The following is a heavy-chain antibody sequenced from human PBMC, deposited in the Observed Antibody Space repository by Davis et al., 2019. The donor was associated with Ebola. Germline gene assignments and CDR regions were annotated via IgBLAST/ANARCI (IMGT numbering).Heavy chain of an antibody. V-gene: IGHV3-9*01. CDR3: AKLGLSRITMVRGVITLDY. J-gene: IGHJ4*02. Sequence: PRGSLRLSCAAPGFTLDDYAIHWGRQTPGKGLEWVSGISWNSGSIGYADSVKGRFTISRDNAKNSLYLQMNSLRAEDTALYYCAKLGLSRITMVRGVITLDYWGQGTLVTVSS. CDR1: GFTLDDYA. D-gene: IGHD3-10*01. CDR2: ISWNSGSI.